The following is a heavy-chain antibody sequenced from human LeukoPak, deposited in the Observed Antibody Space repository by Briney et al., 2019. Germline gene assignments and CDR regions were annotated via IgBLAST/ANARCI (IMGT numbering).Heavy chain of an antibody. D-gene: IGHD6-13*01. CDR3: ARFLAAAGIDY. CDR2: IYSGDST. V-gene: IGHV3-66*01. J-gene: IGHJ4*02. Sequence: GGSLRLSCAASGFTVSSNYMTWVRQAPGKGLEWVSVIYSGDSTYHADSVKGRFTISRDSSKNTVYLQMNSLRAEDTAVYYCARFLAAAGIDYWGQGTLVTVYS. CDR1: GFTVSSNY.